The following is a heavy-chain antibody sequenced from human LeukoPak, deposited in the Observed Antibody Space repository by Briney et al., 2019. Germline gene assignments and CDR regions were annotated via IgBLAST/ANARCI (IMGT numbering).Heavy chain of an antibody. CDR2: INHSGST. Sequence: SETLSLTCAVYGGSFSGYYWGWIRQPPGKGLEWIGEINHSGSTNYNPSLKSRVTISVDTSKNQFSLKLSSVTAADTAVYYCARVVPAAIFDYWGRGTLVTVSS. CDR3: ARVVPAAIFDY. CDR1: GGSFSGYY. D-gene: IGHD2-2*01. V-gene: IGHV4-34*01. J-gene: IGHJ4*02.